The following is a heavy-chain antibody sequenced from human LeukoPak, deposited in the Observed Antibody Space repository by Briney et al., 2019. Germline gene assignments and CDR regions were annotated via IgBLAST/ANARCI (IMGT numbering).Heavy chain of an antibody. V-gene: IGHV3-23*01. CDR1: GFTFSSYA. J-gene: IGHJ5*02. Sequence: GGSLRLSCAASGFTFSSYAMSWVRQAPGKGLEWVSAISGSGGSTYYADSVKGRFTISRDNSKNTLYLQMNSLRAEDTAVYYCANGGAYCGGDCYGWFDPWGQGTLVTVSS. CDR2: ISGSGGST. CDR3: ANGGAYCGGDCYGWFDP. D-gene: IGHD2-21*02.